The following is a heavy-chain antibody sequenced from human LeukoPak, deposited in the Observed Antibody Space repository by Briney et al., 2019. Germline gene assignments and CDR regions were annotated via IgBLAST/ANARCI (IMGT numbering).Heavy chain of an antibody. CDR3: ASGSSGGNPYYFDY. CDR2: IYYSGST. J-gene: IGHJ4*02. D-gene: IGHD6-19*01. CDR1: GGSISRYY. Sequence: SETLSPTCTVSGGSISRYYWSWIRQPPGKGLEWIGYIYYSGSTNYTPSLQSRVTISVDTSKSQFSLKLSSVTAADTAVYYCASGSSGGNPYYFDYWGQGTLVTVSS. V-gene: IGHV4-59*01.